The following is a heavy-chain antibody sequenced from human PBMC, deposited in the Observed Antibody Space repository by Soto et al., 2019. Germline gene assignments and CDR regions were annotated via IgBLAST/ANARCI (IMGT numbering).Heavy chain of an antibody. J-gene: IGHJ4*02. D-gene: IGHD6-13*01. Sequence: SETLSLTCSVSGDSINSDKYYWGWIRQHPGKGLEWIGYIYYSGSTYYNPSLKSRVTISVDTSKNQFSLKLSSVTAADTAVYYCARVDEAAQAIDYWGQGTLVTVSS. CDR3: ARVDEAAQAIDY. CDR2: IYYSGST. CDR1: GDSINSDKYY. V-gene: IGHV4-31*03.